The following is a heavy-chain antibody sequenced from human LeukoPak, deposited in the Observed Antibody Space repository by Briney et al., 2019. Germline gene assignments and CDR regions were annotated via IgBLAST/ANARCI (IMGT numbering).Heavy chain of an antibody. CDR3: ARDATDIVGPAAFDP. CDR1: GFIVSSNY. D-gene: IGHD5-12*01. J-gene: IGHJ5*02. Sequence: PGGSLRLSCAASGFIVSSNYMSWVRQAPGKGLEWVSVIYSGGSTYYADSVKGRFTISRDNSKNTLYLQMNSLRAEDTAVYYCARDATDIVGPAAFDPWGQGTLVTVSS. CDR2: IYSGGST. V-gene: IGHV3-66*01.